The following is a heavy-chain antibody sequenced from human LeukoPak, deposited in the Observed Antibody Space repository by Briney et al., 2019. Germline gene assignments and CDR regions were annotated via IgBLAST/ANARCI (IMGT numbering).Heavy chain of an antibody. CDR1: GFVFTGYY. CDR2: MNPNSVTT. V-gene: IGHV1-2*02. D-gene: IGHD3-3*01. J-gene: IGHJ2*01. Sequence: ASVKVSCKASGFVFTGYYIHWVRQAPGQGLEWMGWMNPNSVTTKSAQKFQGRVTLTRDTSISTAYMELSSLRSDDTAVYYCTRDGSGFSPNWYFDLWGRGTLVTVSS. CDR3: TRDGSGFSPNWYFDL.